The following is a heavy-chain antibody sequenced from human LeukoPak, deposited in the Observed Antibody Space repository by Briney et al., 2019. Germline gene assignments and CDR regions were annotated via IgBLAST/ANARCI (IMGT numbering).Heavy chain of an antibody. Sequence: GGSLRLSCAASGFTFSSYAMSWVRQAPGKGLEWVSAISGSGGSTYYADSVKGRFTISRDNSKNTLYLQMNSLRAEDTAVYYCAKYSSSSYYYGMDVWGQGTRSPSP. J-gene: IGHJ6*02. D-gene: IGHD6-6*01. V-gene: IGHV3-23*01. CDR2: ISGSGGST. CDR3: AKYSSSSYYYGMDV. CDR1: GFTFSSYA.